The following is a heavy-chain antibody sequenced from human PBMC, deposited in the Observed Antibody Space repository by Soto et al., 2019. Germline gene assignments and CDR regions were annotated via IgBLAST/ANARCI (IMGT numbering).Heavy chain of an antibody. V-gene: IGHV5-51*01. Sequence: PGESLKISCAASGYNFANYWIGWVRQRPGKGLEWMGIIFPGDSDVRYSPSFQGQVTLSVDKSISTAYLQWTSLKASDTAMYYWAVTTVKTWGSFYHGRDLGGQGPPVPV. D-gene: IGHD4-17*01. CDR1: GYNFANYW. CDR2: IFPGDSDV. CDR3: AVTTVKTWGSFYHGRDL. J-gene: IGHJ6*02.